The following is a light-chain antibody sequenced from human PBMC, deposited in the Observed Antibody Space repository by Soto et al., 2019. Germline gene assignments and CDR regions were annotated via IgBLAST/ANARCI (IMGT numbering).Light chain of an antibody. CDR3: QQYNSYWT. V-gene: IGKV1-5*03. CDR1: QSISSW. CDR2: KAS. J-gene: IGKJ1*01. Sequence: DIPISESPSALCASVRDRVTITCRASQSISSWLAWYQQKPGKAPKLLIYKASSLESGVPSRFSGSGSGTEFTLTISSLQPDDFATYYCQQYNSYWTFGQGTKVDI.